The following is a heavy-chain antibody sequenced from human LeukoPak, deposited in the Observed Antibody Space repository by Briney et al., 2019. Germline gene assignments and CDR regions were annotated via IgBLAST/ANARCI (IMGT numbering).Heavy chain of an antibody. CDR3: AREFTYGDYVDY. D-gene: IGHD4-17*01. CDR2: ISGSGGST. CDR1: GFTFSTYG. Sequence: GGTLRLSCVASGFTFSTYGMSWVRQAPGKGLEWVSAISGSGGSTYYADSVKGRFTISRDNAKNSLYLQMNSLRAEDTAVYYCAREFTYGDYVDYWGQGTLVTVSS. J-gene: IGHJ4*02. V-gene: IGHV3-23*01.